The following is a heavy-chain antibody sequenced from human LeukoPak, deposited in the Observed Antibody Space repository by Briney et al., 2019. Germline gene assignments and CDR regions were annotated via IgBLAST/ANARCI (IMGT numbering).Heavy chain of an antibody. V-gene: IGHV3-30*18. CDR1: TLTLSTYG. J-gene: IGHJ4*02. CDR3: AKGTGHCKGGSCSYVVDY. D-gene: IGHD2-15*01. CDR2: ISFDGSNK. Sequence: PGRSLRLSCAVSTLTLSTYGMDCVRQAPGKGLEWVAVISFDGSNKYYADSVKGRFTIPRDNSKNTLYLQMNSLRAEDTAVYYCAKGTGHCKGGSCSYVVDYWGQGTLVTVSS.